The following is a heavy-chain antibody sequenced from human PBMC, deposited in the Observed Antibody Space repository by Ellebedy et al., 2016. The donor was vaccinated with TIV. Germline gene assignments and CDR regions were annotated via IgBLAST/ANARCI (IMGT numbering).Heavy chain of an antibody. J-gene: IGHJ6*02. V-gene: IGHV3-21*01. CDR2: ISSSSSYI. D-gene: IGHD2-15*01. CDR1: GFTFSSYS. Sequence: GESLKISCAASGFTFSSYSMNWVRQAPGKGLEWVSSISSSSSYIYYADSVKGRFTISRDNAKNSLYLQMNSLRAEDTAVYYCAILVVAAIYGMDVWGQGTTVTVSS. CDR3: AILVVAAIYGMDV.